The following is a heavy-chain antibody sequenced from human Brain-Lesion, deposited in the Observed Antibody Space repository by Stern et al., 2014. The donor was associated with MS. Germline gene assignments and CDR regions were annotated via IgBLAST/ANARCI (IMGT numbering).Heavy chain of an antibody. Sequence: SGPVLVQPTETLTLTCSVSGFSLSNAAMGLSWIRQPPGKALECLAHIFSTGETAYSTSLKSRLTISKDTSRSQVVLTMTNMDPVDKATYYCARMREYCSGGICFAGYYDSWGQGTLVAVSS. CDR2: IFSTGET. V-gene: IGHV2-26*01. CDR1: GFSLSNAAMG. J-gene: IGHJ4*02. CDR3: ARMREYCSGGICFAGYYDS. D-gene: IGHD2-15*01.